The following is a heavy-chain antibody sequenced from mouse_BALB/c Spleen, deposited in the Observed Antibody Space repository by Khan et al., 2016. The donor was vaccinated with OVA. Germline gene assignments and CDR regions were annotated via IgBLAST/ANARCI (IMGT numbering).Heavy chain of an antibody. J-gene: IGHJ3*01. V-gene: IGHV1-77*01. CDR2: ISPGSGDT. CDR3: ARRNYFGYTFAY. CDR1: GYTFTDYY. D-gene: IGHD1-2*01. Sequence: VELVESGAELARPGASVKLSCKASGYTFTDYYINWVKLRTGQGLEWIGEISPGSGDTYYNERFKGKATLTVDKSSSTAYMQLSSLTSEASAVYFCARRNYFGYTFAYWGQGTLVTVSA.